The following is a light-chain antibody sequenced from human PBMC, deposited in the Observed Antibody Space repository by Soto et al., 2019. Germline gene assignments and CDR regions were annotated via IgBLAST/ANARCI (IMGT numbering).Light chain of an antibody. CDR2: EVS. J-gene: IGLJ1*01. V-gene: IGLV2-14*01. CDR1: SSDVGGYKY. CDR3: SSYTSSSTLPYV. Sequence: QSVLTQPASVSGSPGQSITISCTGTSSDVGGYKYVSWYQQHPGKAPKLVIYEVSFRPSGVSNRFSGSKSGNTASLTISGLQAEDEADFYCSSYTSSSTLPYVFGTGTKVTVL.